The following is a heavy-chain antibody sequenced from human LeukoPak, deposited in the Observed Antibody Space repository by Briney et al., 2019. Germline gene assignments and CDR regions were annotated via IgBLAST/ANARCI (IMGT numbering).Heavy chain of an antibody. CDR1: GGSISSGDYY. V-gene: IGHV4-30-4*01. CDR3: ARCNWNDVSAFDY. D-gene: IGHD1-20*01. CDR2: IYYSGST. J-gene: IGHJ4*02. Sequence: PSETLSLTCTVSGGSISSGDYYWSWIRQPPGKGLEWIGYIYYSGSTYYNPSLKSRVTISVDTSKNQFSLKLSSVTAADTAVYYCARCNWNDVSAFDYWGQGTLVTVSS.